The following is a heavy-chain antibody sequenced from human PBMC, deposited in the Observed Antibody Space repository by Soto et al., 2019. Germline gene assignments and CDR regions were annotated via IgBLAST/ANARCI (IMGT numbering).Heavy chain of an antibody. Sequence: EVQLVDSGGGLVQPGGSLRLSCEVSGFTFSSYSMTWVRQAPGKGLEWVSYISGSSSTMYYAESVRGRFTISRDNANNSLYLQMNSLRAVDTAVYYCARASLVATIFDYWGQGLLVTVSS. V-gene: IGHV3-48*01. J-gene: IGHJ4*02. D-gene: IGHD5-12*01. CDR1: GFTFSSYS. CDR2: ISGSSSTM. CDR3: ARASLVATIFDY.